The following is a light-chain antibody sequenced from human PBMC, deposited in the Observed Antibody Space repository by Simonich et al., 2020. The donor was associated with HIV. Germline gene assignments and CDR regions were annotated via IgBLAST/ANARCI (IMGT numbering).Light chain of an antibody. CDR2: LAS. CDR3: QQYYITPPT. J-gene: IGKJ1*01. CDR1: QSVLYSPNNKNY. Sequence: DIVMTQSPDSLAVSLGERATINCKSSQSVLYSPNNKNYLGWYQQKPGQAPKLLIYLASTRESGVPDRFSGSGSGTDFTLTITNLQAEDVAVYYCQQYYITPPTFGQGTQVEIK. V-gene: IGKV4-1*01.